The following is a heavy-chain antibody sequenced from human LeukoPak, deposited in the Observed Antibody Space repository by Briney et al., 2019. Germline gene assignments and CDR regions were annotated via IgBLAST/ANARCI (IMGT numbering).Heavy chain of an antibody. CDR3: ARIPSGSSYDNWFDP. CDR2: IYYSGST. V-gene: IGHV4-59*01. Sequence: SETLSLTCTVSGGSISSYYWSWIRQPPGKGLEWIGYIYYSGSTNYNPSLKSRVTIPVDTSKNQFSLKLSSVTAADTAVYYCARIPSGSSYDNWFDPWGQGTLVTVSS. D-gene: IGHD3-10*01. J-gene: IGHJ5*02. CDR1: GGSISSYY.